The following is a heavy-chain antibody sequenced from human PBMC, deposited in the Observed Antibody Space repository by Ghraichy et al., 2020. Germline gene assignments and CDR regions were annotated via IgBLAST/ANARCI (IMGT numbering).Heavy chain of an antibody. V-gene: IGHV3-74*01. CDR3: VRGTTVTGCLVF. D-gene: IGHD4-17*01. Sequence: GGSLRLSCEVSGFTFSSYWMHWVRQTPGKGLVWVSRIKNDGTYTSYADSVKGRFTISRDNAKNTVYLQMNSLRTDDTAVYYCVRGTTVTGCLVFWGQGTLVTVSS. J-gene: IGHJ4*02. CDR1: GFTFSSYW. CDR2: IKNDGTYT.